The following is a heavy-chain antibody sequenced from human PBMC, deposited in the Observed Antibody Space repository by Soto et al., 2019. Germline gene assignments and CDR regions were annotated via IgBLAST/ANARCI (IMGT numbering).Heavy chain of an antibody. CDR3: ARDPDMTTAYYFDY. J-gene: IGHJ4*02. CDR2: AYYRSKWYN. Sequence: SQTLSLTCAISGGSVARSSAAWIWIRQSPSRGLEWLGKAYYRSKWYNDYAVSVKSRLTINPDTSKNQFSLHLNSVTPEDTAVYYCARDPDMTTAYYFDYWGQGTLVTVSS. D-gene: IGHD4-17*01. CDR1: GGSVARSSAA. V-gene: IGHV6-1*01.